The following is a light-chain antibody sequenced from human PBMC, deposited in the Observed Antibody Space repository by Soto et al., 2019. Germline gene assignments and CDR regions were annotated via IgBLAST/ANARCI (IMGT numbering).Light chain of an antibody. CDR1: QSISSSY. Sequence: EIVLTQSPGTLSLSPGKRATLSCRASQSISSSYLAWYQQRPGQAPRLLIYGASSRATGIPDRFSGSGSGTEFTLTISRLEPEDFAVYYCQQYCSSSWKFCKGTKVDI. CDR3: QQYCSSSWK. CDR2: GAS. J-gene: IGKJ1*01. V-gene: IGKV3-20*01.